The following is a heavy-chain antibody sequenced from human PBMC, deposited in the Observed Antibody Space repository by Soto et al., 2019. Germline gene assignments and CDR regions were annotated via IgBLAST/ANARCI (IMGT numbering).Heavy chain of an antibody. CDR1: GGSISSSSYY. CDR3: ARRIGSGVTAWFDP. D-gene: IGHD2-8*01. J-gene: IGHJ5*02. Sequence: SETLSLTCTVSGGSISSSSYYWGWIRQPPGKGLEWIGSIYYSGSTYYNPSLKSRVTISVDTSKNQFSLKLSSVTAADTAVYYCARRIGSGVTAWFDPWGQGTLVTVSS. CDR2: IYYSGST. V-gene: IGHV4-39*01.